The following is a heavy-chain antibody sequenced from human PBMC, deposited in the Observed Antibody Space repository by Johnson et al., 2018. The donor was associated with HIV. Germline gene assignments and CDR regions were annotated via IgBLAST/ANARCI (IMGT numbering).Heavy chain of an antibody. D-gene: IGHD6-13*01. CDR2: IWYDGSNK. Sequence: QMQLVESGGGVVQPGRSLRLSCAASGFTFSSYGMHWVRQAPGKGLEWVAVIWYDGSNKYYADSVKGRFTISRDNSKNTLYLQMNSLRAEDTAVYYCAKGLGRAAAGTRNAFDIWGQGTMVIVSS. CDR3: AKGLGRAAAGTRNAFDI. CDR1: GFTFSSYG. V-gene: IGHV3-33*06. J-gene: IGHJ3*02.